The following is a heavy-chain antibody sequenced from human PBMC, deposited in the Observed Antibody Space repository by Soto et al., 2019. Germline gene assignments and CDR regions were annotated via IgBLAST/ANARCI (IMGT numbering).Heavy chain of an antibody. CDR1: GGTFSSYA. CDR3: ARADGYCSGGSCTSYWYFDL. CDR2: IITIFGTA. D-gene: IGHD2-15*01. Sequence: QVQLVQSGAEVKKPGSSVKVSCKASGGTFSSYAISWVRQAPGQGLEWMGGIITIFGTANYAQKFQGRVTIPADESTSTGYMELSSLRSEDTAVYYCARADGYCSGGSCTSYWYFDLWGRGTLVTVSS. J-gene: IGHJ2*01. V-gene: IGHV1-69*01.